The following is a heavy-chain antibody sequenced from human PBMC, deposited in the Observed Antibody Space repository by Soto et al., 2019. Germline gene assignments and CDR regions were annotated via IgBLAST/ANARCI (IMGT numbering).Heavy chain of an antibody. D-gene: IGHD6-13*01. CDR3: AKGAAAGTSRL. CDR2: IIPILGIA. CDR1: GGTFSSYT. Sequence: QVQLVQSGAEVKKPGSSVKVSCKASGGTFSSYTISWVRQAPGQGLEWMGRIIPILGIANYAQKFQGRVTITAYKATSTAYMELSSLRSEDTAVYYCAKGAAAGTSRLWGQGTLVTVSS. V-gene: IGHV1-69*02. J-gene: IGHJ4*02.